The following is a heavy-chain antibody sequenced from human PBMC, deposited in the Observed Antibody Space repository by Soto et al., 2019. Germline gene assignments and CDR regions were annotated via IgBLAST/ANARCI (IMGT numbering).Heavy chain of an antibody. CDR1: GGTFSSYA. V-gene: IGHV1-69*06. Sequence: ASVKVSCKASGGTFSSYAISWVRQAPGQGLEWMGGIIPIFGTANYAQKFQGRVTITADKSTSTAYMELSSLRSEDTAVYYCARLQPMYYFDYWGQGTLVTVSS. J-gene: IGHJ4*02. D-gene: IGHD4-4*01. CDR3: ARLQPMYYFDY. CDR2: IIPIFGTA.